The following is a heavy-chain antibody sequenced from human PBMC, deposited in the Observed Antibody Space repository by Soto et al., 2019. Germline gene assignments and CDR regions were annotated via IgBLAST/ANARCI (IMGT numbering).Heavy chain of an antibody. J-gene: IGHJ5*02. D-gene: IGHD2-15*01. CDR1: GFTFSNYE. CDR2: IDRSGTTI. CDR3: VGDGDGGCCSSWFVP. Sequence: EVQLVESGGGLVQPGGSLRLSCAASGFTFSNYEMNWVRQAPGKGLEWISYIDRSGTTIHYADSVKGRFTISRDNAKNSMYLHMNSLRVDDTAVYYCVGDGDGGCCSSWFVPWGQGTLVTLSS. V-gene: IGHV3-48*03.